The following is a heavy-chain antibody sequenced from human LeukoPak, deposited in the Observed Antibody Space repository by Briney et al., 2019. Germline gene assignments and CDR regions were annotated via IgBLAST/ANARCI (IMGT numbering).Heavy chain of an antibody. J-gene: IGHJ4*02. CDR3: ARGGGRYSVDY. Sequence: ASVKVSCKASGYTFIDYYMHWVRQAPGQGLEWIGWISANSGGTKYVQKFQGRVTMIRDTSITTVYMELSGRSFDDTAVYYCARGGGRYSVDYWGQGTLVIVSS. CDR1: GYTFIDYY. CDR2: ISANSGGT. D-gene: IGHD1-26*01. V-gene: IGHV1-2*02.